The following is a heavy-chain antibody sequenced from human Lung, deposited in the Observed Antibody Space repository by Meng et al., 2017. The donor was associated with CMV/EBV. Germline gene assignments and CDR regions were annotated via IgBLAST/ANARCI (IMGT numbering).Heavy chain of an antibody. Sequence: GSGPGLVKPSGTLSLTCAVSGGSISRSNWWSWVRQPPGKGLEWIGEIYHSGSTNYNPSLKSRVTISVDKSKNQFSLKLSSVTAADTAVYYCASFPPPGKQWLVTDYWGQGTLVTVSS. CDR1: GGSISRSNW. CDR3: ASFPPPGKQWLVTDY. D-gene: IGHD6-19*01. J-gene: IGHJ4*02. V-gene: IGHV4-4*02. CDR2: IYHSGST.